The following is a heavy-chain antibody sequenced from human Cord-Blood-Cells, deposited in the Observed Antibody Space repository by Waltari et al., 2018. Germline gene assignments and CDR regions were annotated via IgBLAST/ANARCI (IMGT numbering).Heavy chain of an antibody. CDR2: INPNSGGT. CDR3: ARAQYSSSDAFDI. J-gene: IGHJ3*02. V-gene: IGHV1-2*02. D-gene: IGHD6-6*01. Sequence: QVQLVQSGAEVKKPGASVKGSCKASGYTFTGYYIPWVRQAPGQGLEWMGWINPNSGGTNYAQKFQGRVTMTRDTSISTAYMELSRLRSDDTAVYYCARAQYSSSDAFDIWGQGTMVTVSS. CDR1: GYTFTGYY.